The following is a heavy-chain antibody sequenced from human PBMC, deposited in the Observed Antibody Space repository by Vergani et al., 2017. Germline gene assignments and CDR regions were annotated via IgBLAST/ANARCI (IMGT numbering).Heavy chain of an antibody. CDR1: GFTFGSYG. V-gene: IGHV3-30*03. J-gene: IGHJ6*02. D-gene: IGHD4-11*01. Sequence: QVQLVESGGGVVQPGRSLRLSCAASGFTFGSYGMHWVRQAPGKGLEWVTIISYDGSNKYYADSVKGRFTISRDNSKNTLYLQMNSLRAEDTAVYYCTIQQLGHYYYYGMDVWGQGTTVTVSS. CDR3: TIQQLGHYYYYGMDV. CDR2: ISYDGSNK.